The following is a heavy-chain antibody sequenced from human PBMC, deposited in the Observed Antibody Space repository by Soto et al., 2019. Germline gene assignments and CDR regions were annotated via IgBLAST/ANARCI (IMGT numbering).Heavy chain of an antibody. V-gene: IGHV1-69*13. D-gene: IGHD6-19*01. Sequence: SVKVSCKASGGTFSSYAISWVRQAPGQGLEWMGGIIPIFGTANYAQKFQGRVTITADESTSTAYMELSSLRSEDTAVYYCARVPSSSINWFDPWGQGTLFTVSS. CDR2: IIPIFGTA. CDR1: GGTFSSYA. CDR3: ARVPSSSINWFDP. J-gene: IGHJ5*02.